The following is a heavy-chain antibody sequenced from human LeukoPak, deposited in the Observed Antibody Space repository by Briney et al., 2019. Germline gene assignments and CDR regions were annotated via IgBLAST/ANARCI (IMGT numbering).Heavy chain of an antibody. J-gene: IGHJ6*03. CDR3: ARLRRYYGSGSYQIIAYRYYYMDV. CDR1: GGSFSGYY. Sequence: SETLSLTCAVYGGSFSGYYWSWIRQPPGKGLEWIGEINHSGSTNYNPSLKSRVTISVDTSKNQFSLKMSSVTAADTAVYYCARLRRYYGSGSYQIIAYRYYYMDVWGKGTTVTISS. D-gene: IGHD3-10*01. CDR2: INHSGST. V-gene: IGHV4-34*01.